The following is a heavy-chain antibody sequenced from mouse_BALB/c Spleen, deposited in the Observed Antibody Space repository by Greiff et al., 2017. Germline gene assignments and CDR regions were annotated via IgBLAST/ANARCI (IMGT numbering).Heavy chain of an antibody. Sequence: VKLQESGAELVRPGTSVKISCKASGYTFTNYWLGWVKQRPGHGLEWIGDIYPGGGYTNYNEKFKGKATLTADTSSSTAYMQLSSLTSEDSAVYFCARNYGNFYFDYWGQGTTLTVSS. CDR1: GYTFTNYW. D-gene: IGHD2-1*01. J-gene: IGHJ2*01. V-gene: IGHV1-63*02. CDR2: IYPGGGYT. CDR3: ARNYGNFYFDY.